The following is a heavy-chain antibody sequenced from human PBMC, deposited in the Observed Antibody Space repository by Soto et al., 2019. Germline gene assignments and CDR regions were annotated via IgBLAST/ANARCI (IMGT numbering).Heavy chain of an antibody. CDR1: GFTFTNYA. V-gene: IGHV3-23*01. CDR3: AKYYGDSGRYYCYYGMDV. J-gene: IGHJ6*02. CDR2: ISGSGGST. Sequence: GGSLRLSCAASGFTFTNYAMSWVRQAPGSGLEWVSSISGSGGSTFYTNSVKGRFTISRDNFRNTLYLQMNSLRAEDTAVYSCAKYYGDSGRYYCYYGMDVWGQGTTVTVSS. D-gene: IGHD4-17*01.